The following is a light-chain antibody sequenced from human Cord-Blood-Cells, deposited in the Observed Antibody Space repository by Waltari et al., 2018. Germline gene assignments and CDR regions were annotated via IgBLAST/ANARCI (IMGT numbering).Light chain of an antibody. Sequence: SYVLTQPPSVSVAPGKTARITCGGNNIGSKSVHWYQQKPGQAPVLVIYCDSDRPSGIPERFSGSNSGNTATLTISRVEAGDEADYYCQVWDSSSDHPFGGGTKLTVL. V-gene: IGLV3-21*04. CDR3: QVWDSSSDHP. CDR2: CDS. CDR1: NIGSKS. J-gene: IGLJ3*02.